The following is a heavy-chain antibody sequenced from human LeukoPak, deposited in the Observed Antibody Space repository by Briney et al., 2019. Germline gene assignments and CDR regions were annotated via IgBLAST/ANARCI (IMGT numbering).Heavy chain of an antibody. V-gene: IGHV6-1*01. CDR2: TFYRSKWYN. CDR3: ARGVERIDY. D-gene: IGHD1-1*01. J-gene: IGHJ4*02. CDR1: GDSVSSNSAA. Sequence: SQTLSLTCAISGDSVSSNSAAWNWVTQSPERALEWLGRTFYRSKWYNEYAVSVKGRITINPDTSKNQFSLQVNSVTPDDTAVYYCARGVERIDYWGQGTLVTVSS.